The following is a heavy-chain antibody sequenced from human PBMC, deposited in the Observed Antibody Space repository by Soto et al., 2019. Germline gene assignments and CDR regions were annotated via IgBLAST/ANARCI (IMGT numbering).Heavy chain of an antibody. J-gene: IGHJ4*02. V-gene: IGHV3-23*01. CDR3: AKERDKGADGYSLDD. CDR2: ISGSGDST. Sequence: LRLSCAASGFTFSSYAMTWVRQAPGKGLEWVSAISGSGDSTYYADSVKGRFTISRDQSKNTLYLQMHSLRADDTAVYFCAKERDKGADGYSLDDWGQGTLVTVSS. CDR1: GFTFSSYA.